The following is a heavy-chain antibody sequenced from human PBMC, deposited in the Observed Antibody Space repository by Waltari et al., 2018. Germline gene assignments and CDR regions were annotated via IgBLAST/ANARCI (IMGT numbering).Heavy chain of an antibody. J-gene: IGHJ4*02. Sequence: EVHLLESGGGLAQPGGSLRLSCAASGFTFIRYAMSWVRQAPGKGLEWVSGISDSGVITKYADSVKGRFTVSRDNSKNTVFLQLNSLRAEDTAIYYCARHLYSIDYLELGNWGQGTLVTVSS. CDR3: ARHLYSIDYLELGN. V-gene: IGHV3-23*01. D-gene: IGHD3-22*01. CDR1: GFTFIRYA. CDR2: ISDSGVIT.